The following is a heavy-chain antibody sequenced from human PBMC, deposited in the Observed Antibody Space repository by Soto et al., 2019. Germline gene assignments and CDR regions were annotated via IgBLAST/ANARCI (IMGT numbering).Heavy chain of an antibody. V-gene: IGHV3-74*01. CDR1: GFTFRNYW. D-gene: IGHD5-18*01. CDR3: ATLNSFGSDY. Sequence: PGGSLRLSCAASGFTFRNYWMHWVRQAPGKGLVWISHIYSDDGSGTTYADSVKGRFTVSRDNAKSTVYLQMNSLRAEDTAVYYCATLNSFGSDYWGQRTLVTVSS. CDR2: IYSDDGSGT. J-gene: IGHJ4*02.